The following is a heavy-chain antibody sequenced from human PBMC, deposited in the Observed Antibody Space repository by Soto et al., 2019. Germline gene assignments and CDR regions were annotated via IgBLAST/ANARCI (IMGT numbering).Heavy chain of an antibody. V-gene: IGHV3-23*01. J-gene: IGHJ4*02. CDR3: AKVPDLYSSSSGRYYFDY. CDR2: ISGSGGST. Sequence: EVQLLESGGGLVQPGGSLRLSCAASGFTFSSYAMSWVRQAPWKGLEWVAAISGSGGSTYYADSVKGRFTISRDNSKNTLYLQMNSLRAEDTAVYYCAKVPDLYSSSSGRYYFDYWGQGTLVTVSS. D-gene: IGHD6-6*01. CDR1: GFTFSSYA.